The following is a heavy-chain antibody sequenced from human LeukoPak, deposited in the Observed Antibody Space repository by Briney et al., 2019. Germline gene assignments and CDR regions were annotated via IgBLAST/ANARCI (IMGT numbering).Heavy chain of an antibody. Sequence: GGSLRLSCAASGSTFTSYSMNWVRQAPGKGLEWVSSISSSSLYIYYADSVKGRFTISRDSFKNTLYLQMNSLRPEDTAVYYCAKEGDYYGSGSYRDGFDIWGQGTRATVSS. J-gene: IGHJ3*02. CDR3: AKEGDYYGSGSYRDGFDI. D-gene: IGHD3-10*01. CDR2: ISSSSLYI. V-gene: IGHV3-21*01. CDR1: GSTFTSYS.